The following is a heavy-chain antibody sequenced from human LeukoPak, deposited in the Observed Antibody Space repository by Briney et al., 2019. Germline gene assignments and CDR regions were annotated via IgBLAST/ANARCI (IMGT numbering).Heavy chain of an antibody. Sequence: PGRSLRLSCAASGFTLSSYGMHWVRQAPGKGLEWVAVIWYDGSNKYYADSVKGRFTISRDNSKNTLYLQMNSLRAEDTAVYYCARDWSSSPVYWGQGTLVTVSS. CDR3: ARDWSSSPVY. V-gene: IGHV3-33*01. CDR1: GFTLSSYG. CDR2: IWYDGSNK. J-gene: IGHJ4*02. D-gene: IGHD6-13*01.